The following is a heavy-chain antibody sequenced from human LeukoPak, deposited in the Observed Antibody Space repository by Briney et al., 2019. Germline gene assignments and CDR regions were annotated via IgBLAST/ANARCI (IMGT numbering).Heavy chain of an antibody. J-gene: IGHJ4*02. V-gene: IGHV4-34*01. CDR3: ARSLGGNDPYYFDY. D-gene: IGHD4-23*01. CDR2: INHSGST. Sequence: PSETLSLTCAVYGVSFSGYYWSWIRQPPGKGLEWIGEINHSGSTNYNPSLKSRVTISVDTSKNQFSLKLSSVTAADTAVYYCARSLGGNDPYYFDYWGQGTLVTVSS. CDR1: GVSFSGYY.